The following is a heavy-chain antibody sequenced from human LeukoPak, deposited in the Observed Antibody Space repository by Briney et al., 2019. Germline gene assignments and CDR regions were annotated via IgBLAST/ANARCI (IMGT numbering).Heavy chain of an antibody. CDR3: ARVTRGSSWYWFDP. V-gene: IGHV4-39*07. J-gene: IGHJ5*02. CDR1: GGSISSSSYY. Sequence: SETLSLTCTVSGGSISSSSYYWGWIRQPPGRGLEWIGSIYYSGSTYYNPSLKSRVTISVDTSKNQFSLKLSSVTAADTAVYYCARVTRGSSWYWFDPWGQGTLVTVSS. CDR2: IYYSGST. D-gene: IGHD6-13*01.